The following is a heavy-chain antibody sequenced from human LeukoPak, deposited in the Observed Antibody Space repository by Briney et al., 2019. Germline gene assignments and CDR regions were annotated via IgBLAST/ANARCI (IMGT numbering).Heavy chain of an antibody. CDR2: IYYSGST. V-gene: IGHV4-59*01. Sequence: SETLSLTCTVSGGSISSYYWSWIRQPPGKGLEWIGYIYYSGSTNYNSSLKSRITISVDTSKNQFSLKLSSVTAADTAVYYCARRPAYCGGDCYFFDFWGQGTLVTVSS. CDR1: GGSISSYY. D-gene: IGHD2-21*02. J-gene: IGHJ4*02. CDR3: ARRPAYCGGDCYFFDF.